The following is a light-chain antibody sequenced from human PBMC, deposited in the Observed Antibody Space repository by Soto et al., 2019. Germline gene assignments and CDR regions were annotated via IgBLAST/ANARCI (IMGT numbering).Light chain of an antibody. Sequence: QSVLTQPPSVSGSPGQSVAISCTGTSSDIGAYSRVSWYQQPPGTAPKLMIYDVNNRPSGVPDRFSGSKSGNTASLTISGLQADDEADYYCSSFKSSNTYVFGTGTKVTVL. V-gene: IGLV2-18*02. CDR1: SSDIGAYSR. CDR3: SSFKSSNTYV. J-gene: IGLJ1*01. CDR2: DVN.